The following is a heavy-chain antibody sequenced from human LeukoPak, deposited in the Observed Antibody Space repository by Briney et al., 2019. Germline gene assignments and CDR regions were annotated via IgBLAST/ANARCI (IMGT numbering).Heavy chain of an antibody. CDR1: GYSFTSYW. Sequence: GESLKISCKGSGYSFTSYWIGWVRQMPGKGLEWMGIIYPGDSDTRYSPSFQGQVTISADKSISTAYLQWSSLKASDTAMYYCARRGYCSGGSCYDEYFQHWGQGTLVTVSS. J-gene: IGHJ1*01. CDR3: ARRGYCSGGSCYDEYFQH. V-gene: IGHV5-51*01. D-gene: IGHD2-15*01. CDR2: IYPGDSDT.